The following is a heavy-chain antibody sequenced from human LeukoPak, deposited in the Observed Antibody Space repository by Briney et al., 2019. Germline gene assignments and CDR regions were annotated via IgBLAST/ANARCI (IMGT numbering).Heavy chain of an antibody. J-gene: IGHJ6*02. CDR3: GRDPPATIFGEHPTRMDV. CDR2: IWYDGSNK. Sequence: GGSLRLSCAASGFTFSYYGMHWVRQAPGKALEWVAVIWYDGSNKYYGDSVKGRFTISRDNSKNTVYLQMNSLRAEDTAVYYCGRDPPATIFGEHPTRMDVWGQGTTVTVSS. D-gene: IGHD3-3*01. V-gene: IGHV3-33*01. CDR1: GFTFSYYG.